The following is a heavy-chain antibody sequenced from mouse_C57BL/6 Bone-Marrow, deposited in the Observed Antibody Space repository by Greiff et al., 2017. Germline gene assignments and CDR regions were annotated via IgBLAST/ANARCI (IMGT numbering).Heavy chain of an antibody. CDR1: GYTFTDYY. J-gene: IGHJ3*01. CDR2: INPYNGGT. V-gene: IGHV1-19*01. D-gene: IGHD1-1*01. CDR3: ARDYYGSSSWFAY. Sequence: EVQLQQSGPVLVKPGASVTMSCKASGYTFTDYYMNWVKQSHGKSLEWIGVINPYNGGTSYNQKFKGKATLTVYKSSSTAYMELNSLTSEDSAVYYCARDYYGSSSWFAYWGQGTLVTVSA.